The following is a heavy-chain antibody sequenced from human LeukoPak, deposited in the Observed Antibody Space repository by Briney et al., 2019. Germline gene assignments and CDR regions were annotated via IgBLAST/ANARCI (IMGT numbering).Heavy chain of an antibody. CDR2: IYTSGST. J-gene: IGHJ4*02. Sequence: SETLSLTCTVSGGSISIYYWSWIRQPAGKGLEWIGRIYTSGSTNYNPSLKSRVTMSVDTSKNQFSLKLSSVTAADTAVYYCSRFSSIAAAFDYGGKGTLVTVSP. CDR3: SRFSSIAAAFDY. CDR1: GGSISIYY. D-gene: IGHD6-25*01. V-gene: IGHV4-4*07.